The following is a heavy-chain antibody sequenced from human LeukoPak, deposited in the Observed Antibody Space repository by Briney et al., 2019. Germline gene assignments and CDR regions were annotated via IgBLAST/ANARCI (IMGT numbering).Heavy chain of an antibody. Sequence: GGSLSLSCAASGFTFSSYWMHWVRQAPGKGLEWVSGISWNSGSIGYADSVKGRFTISRDNAKNSLYLQMNSLRAEDMALYYCAKGRYYYDSSGYLQPFDYWGQGTLVTVSS. CDR3: AKGRYYYDSSGYLQPFDY. CDR2: ISWNSGSI. D-gene: IGHD3-22*01. V-gene: IGHV3-9*03. J-gene: IGHJ4*02. CDR1: GFTFSSYW.